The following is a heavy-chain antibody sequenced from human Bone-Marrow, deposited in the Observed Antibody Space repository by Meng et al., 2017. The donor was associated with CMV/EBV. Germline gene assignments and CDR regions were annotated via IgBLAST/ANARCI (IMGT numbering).Heavy chain of an antibody. CDR2: IYNDGST. D-gene: IGHD1-1*01. Sequence: ETLSFTCAASGFPVSSKFMYWVRQAPGKGLEWVSVIYNDGSTYYADSVKGRFTFSRDNFKNTRYLQMNSLRVEDTAVYYCARDLRYNWNDPQRYFDLWGLGTLVTFSS. V-gene: IGHV3-66*02. J-gene: IGHJ2*01. CDR3: ARDLRYNWNDPQRYFDL. CDR1: GFPVSSKF.